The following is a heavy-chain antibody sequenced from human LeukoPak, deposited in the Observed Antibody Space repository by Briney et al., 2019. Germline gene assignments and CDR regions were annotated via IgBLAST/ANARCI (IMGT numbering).Heavy chain of an antibody. CDR2: IYSGGST. Sequence: GGSLRLSCAASGFIVSSNYMSWVRQAPGKGLEWVSVIYSGGSTYYADSVKGRFTISRDNSKNTLYLQMNSLRAEDTAVYYCARGVYSSGWYIDYWGQGTLVTVSS. CDR1: GFIVSSNY. V-gene: IGHV3-53*01. CDR3: ARGVYSSGWYIDY. J-gene: IGHJ4*02. D-gene: IGHD6-19*01.